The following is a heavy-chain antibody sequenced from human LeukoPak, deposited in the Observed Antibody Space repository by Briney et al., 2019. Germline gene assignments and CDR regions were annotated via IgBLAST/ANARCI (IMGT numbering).Heavy chain of an antibody. J-gene: IGHJ4*02. V-gene: IGHV1-8*01. CDR3: ARDDYGDTGFDY. D-gene: IGHD4-17*01. Sequence: ASVKVSCKASGYTFTSYDINWVRQATGQGLEWMGWMNPNSGNTGYAQEFQGRVTMTRNTSISTAYMELSSLRSEDTAVYYCARDDYGDTGFDYWGQGTLVTVSS. CDR2: MNPNSGNT. CDR1: GYTFTSYD.